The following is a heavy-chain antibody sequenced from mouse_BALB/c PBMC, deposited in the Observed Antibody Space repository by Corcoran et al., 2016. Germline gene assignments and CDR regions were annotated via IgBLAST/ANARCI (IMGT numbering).Heavy chain of an antibody. CDR3: SRSWEWFAGG. CDR1: GYKFSSYW. CDR2: IFPGSGKT. D-gene: IGHD1-3*01. V-gene: IGHV1-9*01. Sequence: QVQLQQSGAELMKPGASVKISCKATGYKFSSYWIEWVRQRPGHGLEWIGEIFPGSGKTNYNEKFKGKATLTADTPSNTAYMQLSSLTSEDSTVYYCSRSWEWFAGGWGAGTTVTVSS. J-gene: IGHJ1*01.